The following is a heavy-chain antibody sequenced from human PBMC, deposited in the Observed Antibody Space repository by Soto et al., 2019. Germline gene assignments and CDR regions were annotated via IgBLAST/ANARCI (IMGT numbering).Heavy chain of an antibody. CDR3: VRGIYQKFGMDV. CDR1: GFTFISHW. CDR2: IDVGGSNR. V-gene: IGHV3-74*01. Sequence: EVQLVESGGGLVQPGGSLRLSFAASGFTFISHWIHWVRQTPGKGRVWVSRIDVGGSNRNYADSVKGRFTISRDNAKNTVYLQMNSLRADDTAVYYCVRGIYQKFGMDVWGQGTTV. J-gene: IGHJ6*02. D-gene: IGHD3-3*02.